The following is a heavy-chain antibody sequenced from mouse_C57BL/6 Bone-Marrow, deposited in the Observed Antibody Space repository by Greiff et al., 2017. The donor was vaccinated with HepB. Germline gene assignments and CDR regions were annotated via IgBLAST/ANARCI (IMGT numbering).Heavy chain of an antibody. D-gene: IGHD2-2*01. CDR1: GFSLTSYA. J-gene: IGHJ3*01. Sequence: VKVVESGPGLVAPSQSLSITCTVSGFSLTSYAISWVRQPPGKGLEWLGVIWTGGGTNYNSALKSRLSISKDNSKSQVFLKMNSLQTDDTARYYCAKIIYYGYDGLAYWGQGTLVTVSA. CDR3: AKIIYYGYDGLAY. CDR2: IWTGGGT. V-gene: IGHV2-9-1*01.